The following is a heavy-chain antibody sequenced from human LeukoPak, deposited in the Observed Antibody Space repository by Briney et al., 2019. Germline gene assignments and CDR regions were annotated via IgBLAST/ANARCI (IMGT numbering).Heavy chain of an antibody. D-gene: IGHD6-13*01. CDR3: ARVHQYSSSGAFDI. CDR1: GGSISSYY. Sequence: SETLSLTCTVSGGSISSYYWSWIRQPPGKELEWIGYIYYSGSTNYNPSLKSRVTISVDTSKNQFSLKLSSVTAADTAVYYCARVHQYSSSGAFDIWGQGTMVTVSS. CDR2: IYYSGST. V-gene: IGHV4-59*01. J-gene: IGHJ3*02.